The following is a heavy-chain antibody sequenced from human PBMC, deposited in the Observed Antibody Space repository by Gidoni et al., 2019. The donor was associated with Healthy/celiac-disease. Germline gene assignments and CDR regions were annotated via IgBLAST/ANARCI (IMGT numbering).Heavy chain of an antibody. CDR2: IYYSGST. CDR3: ARHGFLIAAAGTGDY. D-gene: IGHD6-13*01. CDR1: GGSISSRSYY. Sequence: QLQLQELGPGLVKPSETLSLTCTVSGGSISSRSYYWGWIRQPPGKGLEWIGSIYYSGSTYYNPSLKSRVTISVDTSKNQFSLKLSSVTAADTAVYYCARHGFLIAAAGTGDYWGQGTLVTVSS. V-gene: IGHV4-39*01. J-gene: IGHJ4*02.